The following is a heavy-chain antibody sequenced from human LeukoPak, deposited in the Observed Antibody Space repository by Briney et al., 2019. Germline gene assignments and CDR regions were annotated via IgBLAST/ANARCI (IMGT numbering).Heavy chain of an antibody. Sequence: SVKVSCKASGGTFSSYAISWVRQAPGQGLEWMGGIIPIFGTANYAQKFQGRVTITADESTSTAYMELSSLRSEDTAVYYCARDRRLDYVWGSYHSYYFDYWGQGTLVTVSS. CDR3: ARDRRLDYVWGSYHSYYFDY. CDR1: GGTFSSYA. J-gene: IGHJ4*02. D-gene: IGHD3-16*02. V-gene: IGHV1-69*01. CDR2: IIPIFGTA.